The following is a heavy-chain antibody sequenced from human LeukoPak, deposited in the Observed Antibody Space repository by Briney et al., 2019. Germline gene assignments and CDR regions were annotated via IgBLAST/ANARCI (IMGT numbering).Heavy chain of an antibody. D-gene: IGHD3-9*01. V-gene: IGHV3-23*01. CDR2: ISGSGGST. J-gene: IGHJ4*02. Sequence: GVSLRLSCAASGFTFSSYAMSWVRQAPGKGLEWVSAISGSGGSTYYADSVKGRFTISRDNSKNTLYLQMNSLRAEDTAVYYCAKVWYYDILTGYGLSDYWGQGTLVTVSS. CDR1: GFTFSSYA. CDR3: AKVWYYDILTGYGLSDY.